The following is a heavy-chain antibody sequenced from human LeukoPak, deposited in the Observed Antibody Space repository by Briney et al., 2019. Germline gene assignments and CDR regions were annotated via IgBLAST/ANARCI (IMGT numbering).Heavy chain of an antibody. CDR1: GGSISSSSYY. J-gene: IGHJ1*01. Sequence: PSETLSLTCTVSGGSISSSSYYWTWIRQPPGKGLEWIGYIYHSGTTNYNPSLKSRVTISVDTSKNQFSLKLSSVTAADTAVYYCAQKAPYSPGYSQDWGQGTLVTVSS. V-gene: IGHV4-61*01. CDR2: IYHSGTT. D-gene: IGHD2-15*01. CDR3: AQKAPYSPGYSQD.